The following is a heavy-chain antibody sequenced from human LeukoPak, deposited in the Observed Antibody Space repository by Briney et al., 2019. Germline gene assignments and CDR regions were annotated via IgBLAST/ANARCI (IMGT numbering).Heavy chain of an antibody. CDR2: INAGNGNT. D-gene: IGHD3-3*01. CDR1: GYTFTSYA. Sequence: ASVNVSCKASGYTFTSYAMHWVRQAPGQRLEWMGWINAGNGNTKYSQKFQGRVTITRDTSASTAYMELSSLRSEDTAVYYCARAQSHYDFWSGPNNWFDPWGQGTLVTVSS. CDR3: ARAQSHYDFWSGPNNWFDP. V-gene: IGHV1-3*01. J-gene: IGHJ5*02.